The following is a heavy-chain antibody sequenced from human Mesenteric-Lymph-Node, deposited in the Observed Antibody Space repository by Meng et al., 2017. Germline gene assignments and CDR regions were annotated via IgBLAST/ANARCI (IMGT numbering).Heavy chain of an antibody. Sequence: ASVKVSCKASGYTFTGYYMHWVRQAPGQGLEWMGWINPNSGGTNYAQKFQGRVTMTRDTSISTAYMELSRLRSDDTAVYYCARYHGTYYDDAFDIWGQGTMVTVSS. J-gene: IGHJ3*02. V-gene: IGHV1-2*02. CDR3: ARYHGTYYDDAFDI. CDR1: GYTFTGYY. D-gene: IGHD3-22*01. CDR2: INPNSGGT.